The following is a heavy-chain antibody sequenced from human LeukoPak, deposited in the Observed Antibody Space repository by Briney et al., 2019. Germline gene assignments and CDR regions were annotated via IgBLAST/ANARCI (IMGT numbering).Heavy chain of an antibody. CDR1: GGSISSYY. CDR3: ARGTWPFDY. J-gene: IGHJ4*02. V-gene: IGHV4-59*08. D-gene: IGHD5-24*01. CDR2: IYYSGST. Sequence: SETLSLTFTVSGGSISSYYWSWIRQPPGKGLEWIGYIYYSGSTNYNPSLKSRVTISVDTSKNQFSLKLSSVTAADTAVYYCARGTWPFDYWGQGTLVTVSS.